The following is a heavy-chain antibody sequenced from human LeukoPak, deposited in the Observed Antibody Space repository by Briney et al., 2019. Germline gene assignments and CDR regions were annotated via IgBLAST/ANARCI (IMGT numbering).Heavy chain of an antibody. J-gene: IGHJ5*02. CDR2: MHPNSGNT. Sequence: ASVKVSCKASGYTFTSYDINWVRQATGQGLEWMGWMHPNSGNTGYAQKFQGRVTMTRNTSISTAYMELSSLRSEDTAVYYCARVSRYDFWSGYYNSPNWFDPWGQGTLVTVSS. V-gene: IGHV1-8*01. CDR1: GYTFTSYD. CDR3: ARVSRYDFWSGYYNSPNWFDP. D-gene: IGHD3-3*01.